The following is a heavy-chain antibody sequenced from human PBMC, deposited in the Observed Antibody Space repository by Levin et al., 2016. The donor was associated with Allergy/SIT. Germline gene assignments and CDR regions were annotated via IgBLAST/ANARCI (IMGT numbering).Heavy chain of an antibody. D-gene: IGHD3-22*01. J-gene: IGHJ6*02. CDR1: GYSFTSYW. Sequence: GESLKISCKGSGYSFTSYWIGWVRQMPGKGLEWMGIIYPGDSDTRYSPSFQGQVTISADKSISTAYLQWSSLKASDTAMYYCARHYYDRNYYYGMDVWGQGTTVTVSS. CDR2: IYPGDSDT. V-gene: IGHV5-51*01. CDR3: ARHYYDRNYYYGMDV.